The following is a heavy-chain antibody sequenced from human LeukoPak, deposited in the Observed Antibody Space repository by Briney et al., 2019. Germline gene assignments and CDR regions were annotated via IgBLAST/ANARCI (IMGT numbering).Heavy chain of an antibody. J-gene: IGHJ5*02. CDR1: GGTLSSYA. V-gene: IGHV1-69*13. CDR2: IIPIFGTA. D-gene: IGHD2-2*01. CDR3: ARDPLSGSTSAIGDWFDP. Sequence: AASVKVSCKASGGTLSSYAISWVRQAPGQGLEWMGGIIPIFGTANYAQKFQGRVTITADESTSTAYMELSSLRSEDTAVYYCARDPLSGSTSAIGDWFDPWGQGTLVTVSS.